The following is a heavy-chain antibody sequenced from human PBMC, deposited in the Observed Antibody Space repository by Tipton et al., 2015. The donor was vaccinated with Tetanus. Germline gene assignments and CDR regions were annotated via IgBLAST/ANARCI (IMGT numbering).Heavy chain of an antibody. CDR3: AKSALAVAGARFDP. CDR2: TSYNENSK. D-gene: IGHD6-19*01. J-gene: IGHJ5*02. V-gene: IGHV3-30*18. CDR1: GFTFSTYG. Sequence: SLRLSCAASGFTFSTYGMHWLRQAPGKGLEWVGVTSYNENSKYYAASVRGRFTISRDSSKNTLYLQMNSLRPEDTAVYYCAKSALAVAGARFDPWGQGTLVIVSS.